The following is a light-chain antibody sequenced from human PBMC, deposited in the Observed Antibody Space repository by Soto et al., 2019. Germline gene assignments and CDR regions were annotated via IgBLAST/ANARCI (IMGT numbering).Light chain of an antibody. CDR3: SSYAGSNNYV. CDR2: EVS. Sequence: QSALTQPASVSGSPGQSITISCTGTSGDLAIYNFVSWYQQHPGKAPKLMIYEVSKRPSGVPDRFSGSKSGDTASLTVSGLQAEDEADYYCSSYAGSNNYVFGTGTKLTVL. CDR1: SGDLAIYNF. V-gene: IGLV2-8*01. J-gene: IGLJ1*01.